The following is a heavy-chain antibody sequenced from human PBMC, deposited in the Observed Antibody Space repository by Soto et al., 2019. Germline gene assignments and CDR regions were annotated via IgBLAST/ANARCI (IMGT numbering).Heavy chain of an antibody. Sequence: GGSLRLSCATSGFTFNTNGMHWVRQAPGKGLEWVAFIWYDGSNQYYTDSVKGRFTISRDDSTNTLFLQMNSLRADDTGVYYCAKDHYGSAIYGMDVWGQGTTVTVSS. V-gene: IGHV3-30*02. CDR2: IWYDGSNQ. CDR3: AKDHYGSAIYGMDV. J-gene: IGHJ6*02. CDR1: GFTFNTNG. D-gene: IGHD3-10*01.